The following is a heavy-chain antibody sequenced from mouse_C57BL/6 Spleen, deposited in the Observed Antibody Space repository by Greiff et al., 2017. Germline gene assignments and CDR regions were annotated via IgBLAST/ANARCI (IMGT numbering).Heavy chain of an antibody. V-gene: IGHV1-76*01. J-gene: IGHJ3*01. Sequence: QVQLQQSGAELVRPGASVKLSCKASGYTFTDYYINWVKQRPGQGLEWIARIYPGSGNTYYNEKFKGKATLTAEKSSSTAYMQLSSLTSEDSAVYFCARSRRDYGLFAYWGQGTLVTVSA. CDR3: ARSRRDYGLFAY. CDR2: IYPGSGNT. CDR1: GYTFTDYY. D-gene: IGHD2-4*01.